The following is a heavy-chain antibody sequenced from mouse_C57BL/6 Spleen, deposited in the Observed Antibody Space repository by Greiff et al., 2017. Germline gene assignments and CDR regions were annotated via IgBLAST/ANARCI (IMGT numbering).Heavy chain of an antibody. V-gene: IGHV1-50*01. CDR1: GYTFTSYW. CDR2: IDPSDSYT. CDR3: ARKADCYYDY. Sequence: VQLQQPGAELVMPGASVKLSCKASGYTFTSYWLQWVKQRPGQGLEWIGKIDPSDSYTHYNQKFKGKATLTVDISSSTAYMQLSSLTSEDSAVYYCARKADCYYDYWGQGTTLTVSS. D-gene: IGHD2-3*01. J-gene: IGHJ2*01.